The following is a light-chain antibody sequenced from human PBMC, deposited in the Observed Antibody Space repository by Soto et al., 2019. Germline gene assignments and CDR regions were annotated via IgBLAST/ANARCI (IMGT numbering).Light chain of an antibody. Sequence: DIQMTQSPSSLSASVGVRVTITCQASQDISNYLNWYQQKPGKAPKLLIYDASNLETGVPSRFSGSGPGTDFTFTISSLQPEDIAASYCQQYDNPMYTFGQRTKLDIK. CDR2: DAS. CDR1: QDISNY. V-gene: IGKV1-33*01. J-gene: IGKJ2*01. CDR3: QQYDNPMYT.